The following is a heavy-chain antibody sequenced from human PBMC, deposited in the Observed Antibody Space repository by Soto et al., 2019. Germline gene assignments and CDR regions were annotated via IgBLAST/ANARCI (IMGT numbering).Heavy chain of an antibody. CDR3: AKDRVVVVMGPPVWDY. J-gene: IGHJ4*02. CDR2: IKQDGSEK. CDR1: GFTFSSYW. Sequence: PGGSHSLSCAASGFTFSSYWMSWVRPAPGKGLEWVANIKQDGSEKYYVDSVKGRFTISRDNAKNSLYLQMNSLRAEDTAVYYCAKDRVVVVMGPPVWDYWGQGTLVNVSS. V-gene: IGHV3-7*03. D-gene: IGHD3-22*01.